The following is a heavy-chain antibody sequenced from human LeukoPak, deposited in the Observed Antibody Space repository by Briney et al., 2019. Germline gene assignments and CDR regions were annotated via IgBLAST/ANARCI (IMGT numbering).Heavy chain of an antibody. D-gene: IGHD3-22*01. CDR3: ARDLDYYDSSGSLFDY. V-gene: IGHV4-34*01. CDR2: INHSGST. J-gene: IGHJ4*02. Sequence: PSETLSLTCAVYGGSFSGCYWSWIRQPPGKGLEWIGEINHSGSTNYNPSLKSRVTISVDTSKNQFSLKLSSVTAADTAVYYCARDLDYYDSSGSLFDYWGQGTLVTVSS. CDR1: GGSFSGCY.